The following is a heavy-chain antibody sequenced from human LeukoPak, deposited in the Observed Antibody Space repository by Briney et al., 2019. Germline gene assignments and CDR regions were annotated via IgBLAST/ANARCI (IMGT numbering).Heavy chain of an antibody. Sequence: ASVKVSRKASGYTFTSYGISWVRQAPGQGLEWMGWISAYNGNTNYAQKFQGRVTMTRDMSTSTVYMELSSLRSEDTAVYYCAIDYYGSGTIDYWGQGTLVTVSS. CDR3: AIDYYGSGTIDY. V-gene: IGHV1-18*01. J-gene: IGHJ4*02. D-gene: IGHD3-10*01. CDR1: GYTFTSYG. CDR2: ISAYNGNT.